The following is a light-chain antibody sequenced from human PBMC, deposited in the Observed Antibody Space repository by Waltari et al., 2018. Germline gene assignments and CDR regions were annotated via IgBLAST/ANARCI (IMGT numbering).Light chain of an antibody. CDR3: MQGTHWPPRT. J-gene: IGKJ1*01. Sequence: DVVMTQSPLSLPVTLGQPASISCRSSKSLVYSDGNTYLNWFQQRPGQSTRRLIYKVSNRDSVVPNRVGGSVSSTDFTLRISRVEAEDVGVYYCMQGTHWPPRTFGQGTKVEIK. V-gene: IGKV2-30*01. CDR2: KVS. CDR1: KSLVYSDGNTY.